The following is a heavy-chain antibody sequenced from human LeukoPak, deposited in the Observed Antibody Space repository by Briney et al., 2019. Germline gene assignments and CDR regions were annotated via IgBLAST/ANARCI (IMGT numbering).Heavy chain of an antibody. V-gene: IGHV4-39*01. D-gene: IGHD1-1*01. Sequence: SETLSLTCTVSGGSISSSSYYWGWIRQPPGKGLEWIGSICYSGTTYYNPSRKSRVTISVDTAKNQFSLELSSVTAADTAVYYCARHTSHTIGTGDFDYWGQGTLVTVSS. J-gene: IGHJ4*02. CDR2: ICYSGTT. CDR1: GGSISSSSYY. CDR3: ARHTSHTIGTGDFDY.